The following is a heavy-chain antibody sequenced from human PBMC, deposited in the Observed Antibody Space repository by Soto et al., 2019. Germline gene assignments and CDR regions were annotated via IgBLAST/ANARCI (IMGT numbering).Heavy chain of an antibody. CDR2: ISSGSSYI. D-gene: IGHD3-22*01. J-gene: IGHJ4*02. V-gene: IGHV3-21*01. CDR3: AGVPMDYYDSSGYLDY. CDR1: GFTFSSYS. Sequence: GGSLRLSCAASGFTFSSYSVIWVRQAPGKGLEWVSSISSGSSYIYYADSVKGRFTISRDNAKSSLFLQMNSLRADDTAVYYCAGVPMDYYDSSGYLDYWGQGTLVTVSS.